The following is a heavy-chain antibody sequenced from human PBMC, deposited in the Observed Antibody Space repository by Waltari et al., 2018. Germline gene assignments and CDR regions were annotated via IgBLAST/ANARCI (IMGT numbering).Heavy chain of an antibody. D-gene: IGHD3-22*01. Sequence: QVQLVQSGAEVKKPGSSVKVSCKASGGTFSSYAISWVRQAPGQGLEWMGGIIPIFGTANYAQKFKGRVTITADTSTDTAYMELSSLRSEDTAVYYCATGIEYYYDSSGYYRRNFYYFDYWGQGTLVTVSS. CDR1: GGTFSSYA. J-gene: IGHJ4*02. CDR2: IIPIFGTA. CDR3: ATGIEYYYDSSGYYRRNFYYFDY. V-gene: IGHV1-69*14.